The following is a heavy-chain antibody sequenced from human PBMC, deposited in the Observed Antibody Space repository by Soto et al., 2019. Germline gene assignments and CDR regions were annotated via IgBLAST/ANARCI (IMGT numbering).Heavy chain of an antibody. Sequence: LSLTCTVSGDSISGGASFWSWIRQPPGEGLEWIANVYYSGSSYYNPSLKSRLTISVDTTKNQFSLQLKSMTAADTAVYYCAKLSCTSTTCYFPGWFDPWGQGTLVTVSS. CDR3: AKLSCTSTTCYFPGWFDP. V-gene: IGHV4-31*03. D-gene: IGHD2-2*01. CDR2: VYYSGSS. J-gene: IGHJ5*02. CDR1: GDSISGGASF.